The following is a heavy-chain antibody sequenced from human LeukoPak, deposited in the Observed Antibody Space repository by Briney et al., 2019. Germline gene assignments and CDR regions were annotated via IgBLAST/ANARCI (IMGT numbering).Heavy chain of an antibody. Sequence: GGSLRLSCAASGFTFSDYFMSWIRQAPGKGLEWVSYISSSGSTIYYADSVKGRFTISRDNAKNSLYLQMNSLKAEDTAVYYCARAYGYSYGRPYYFDYWGQGTLVTVSS. CDR2: ISSSGSTI. V-gene: IGHV3-11*01. CDR1: GFTFSDYF. CDR3: ARAYGYSYGRPYYFDY. J-gene: IGHJ4*02. D-gene: IGHD5-18*01.